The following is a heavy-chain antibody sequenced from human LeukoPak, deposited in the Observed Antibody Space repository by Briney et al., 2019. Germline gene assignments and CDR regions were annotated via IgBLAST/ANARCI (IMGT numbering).Heavy chain of an antibody. J-gene: IGHJ4*02. CDR3: AGQYTVYDAFDY. Sequence: PSETLSLTCTVSGYSISSGYYWGWIRQPPGKGLEWIGGIYHSGSTYYNPSLKSRVTISVATSKNQFSLKLSSLTAADTAVYYCAGQYTVYDAFDYWGQGTLVAVSS. D-gene: IGHD5/OR15-5a*01. CDR1: GYSISSGYY. CDR2: IYHSGST. V-gene: IGHV4-38-2*02.